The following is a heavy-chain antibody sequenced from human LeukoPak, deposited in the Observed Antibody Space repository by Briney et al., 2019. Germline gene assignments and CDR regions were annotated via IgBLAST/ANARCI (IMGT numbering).Heavy chain of an antibody. D-gene: IGHD6-19*01. V-gene: IGHV3-7*01. J-gene: IGHJ4*02. CDR3: AREVDGNLDY. Sequence: GGSLRLSCVASGFTFTTFWMAWVRQAPGKGLEWVANMKQDRSAKYYEDSVKGRFTLSRDNAKKSLYLQMNSLRAEDTAVYYCAREVDGNLDYWGQGTLVTVSS. CDR2: MKQDRSAK. CDR1: GFTFTTFW.